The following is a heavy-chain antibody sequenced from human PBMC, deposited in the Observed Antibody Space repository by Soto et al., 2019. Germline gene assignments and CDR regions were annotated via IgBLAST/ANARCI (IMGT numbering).Heavy chain of an antibody. CDR2: ISGSFGTT. CDR3: AKNKEVGASGWGANFDS. V-gene: IGHV3-23*01. CDR1: GFTFSSYA. Sequence: GGSLSLSCAASGFTFSSYAMSWVRQSPGKGLQWVSAISGSFGTTYYADSVKGRFTISRDNLKNTLDLQMNSLRAEDTAIYYCAKNKEVGASGWGANFDSWGQGALVTVSS. J-gene: IGHJ4*02. D-gene: IGHD1-26*01.